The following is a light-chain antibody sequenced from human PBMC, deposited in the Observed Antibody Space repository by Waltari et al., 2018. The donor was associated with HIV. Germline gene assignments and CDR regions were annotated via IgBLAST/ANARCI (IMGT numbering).Light chain of an antibody. CDR3: ETWDSSTWV. Sequence: QPVLTQSSSASASLGSSVKLTCTLTSGHSRTIIDWHQQQPGKAPRYLMKLEGGGGYNKGSGGPDRFSGSSSGADRYLTISNLQFEDEADYYCETWDSSTWVFGGGTKVTVL. J-gene: IGLJ3*02. CDR2: LEGGGGY. CDR1: SGHSRTI. V-gene: IGLV4-60*02.